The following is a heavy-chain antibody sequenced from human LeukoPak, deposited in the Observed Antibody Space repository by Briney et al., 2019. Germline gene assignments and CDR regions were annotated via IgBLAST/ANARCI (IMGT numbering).Heavy chain of an antibody. D-gene: IGHD3-10*01. Sequence: ASVKVSCKASGYTFTSYGISWVRQAPGQGLEWVGGISAYNGNTNYAQKLQGRVTMTTDKSKSTAYMELRNLRSDDTAVYYCARVTMVRGAMEDYYYGMDVWGQGTTVTVSS. CDR2: ISAYNGNT. CDR1: GYTFTSYG. J-gene: IGHJ6*02. V-gene: IGHV1-18*01. CDR3: ARVTMVRGAMEDYYYGMDV.